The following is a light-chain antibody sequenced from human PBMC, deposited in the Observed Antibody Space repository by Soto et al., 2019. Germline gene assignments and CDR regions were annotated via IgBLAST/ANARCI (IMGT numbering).Light chain of an antibody. CDR2: DAS. CDR3: QQYDSYAWT. Sequence: DIQMTQSPSTLSASVGDTVTVTCRASQSVSGWLAWYQQKPGKAPKLLIYDASSLESGVPSRFSGIGSGTEFTLTITSLQPDDFATYYCQQYDSYAWTFGQGTKVDIK. CDR1: QSVSGW. V-gene: IGKV1-5*01. J-gene: IGKJ1*01.